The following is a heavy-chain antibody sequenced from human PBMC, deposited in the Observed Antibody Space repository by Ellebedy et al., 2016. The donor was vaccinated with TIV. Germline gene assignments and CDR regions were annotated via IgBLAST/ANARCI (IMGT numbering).Heavy chain of an antibody. V-gene: IGHV3-49*03. Sequence: GGSLRLSCQTSGFNFADYAMSWFRQAPGKRLEWVGFIRSRSYGGTTEYAASVKGRFTISRDESRNSVYLQMNSLKIEDTGVYYCADLGQGGVRIGWGQGTLVTVSS. J-gene: IGHJ4*02. D-gene: IGHD2-8*02. CDR1: GFNFADYA. CDR2: IRSRSYGGTT. CDR3: ADLGQGGVRIG.